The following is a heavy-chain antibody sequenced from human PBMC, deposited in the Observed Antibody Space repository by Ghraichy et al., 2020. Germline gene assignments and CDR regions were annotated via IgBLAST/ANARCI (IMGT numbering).Heavy chain of an antibody. CDR3: ARKGWQPLVQQYWYFDL. Sequence: SETLSLTCTVSGGSISSYYWSWIRQPPGKGLEWIGYIYYSGSTNYNPSLKSRVTISVDTSKNQFSLKLSSVTAADTAVYYCARKGWQPLVQQYWYFDLWGRGTLVTVSS. J-gene: IGHJ2*01. CDR1: GGSISSYY. CDR2: IYYSGST. V-gene: IGHV4-59*01. D-gene: IGHD6-13*01.